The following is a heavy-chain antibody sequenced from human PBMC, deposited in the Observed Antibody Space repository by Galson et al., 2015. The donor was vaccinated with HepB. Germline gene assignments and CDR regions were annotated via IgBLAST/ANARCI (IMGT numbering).Heavy chain of an antibody. D-gene: IGHD1-1*01. V-gene: IGHV1-46*01. CDR3: ARGTSSRFDP. J-gene: IGHJ5*02. CDR1: GYTFTSYY. Sequence: SCKASGYTFTSYYMHWVRQAPGQGLDWMGIINPSGGTTTYAQKFQGRVTMTRDTSTSTVYMELSSLRSEDTAVYYCARGTSSRFDPWGQGTLVTVSS. CDR2: INPSGGTT.